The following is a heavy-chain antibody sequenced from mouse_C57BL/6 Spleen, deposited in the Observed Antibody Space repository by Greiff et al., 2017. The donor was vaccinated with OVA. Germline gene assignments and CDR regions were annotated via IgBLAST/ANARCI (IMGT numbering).Heavy chain of an antibody. D-gene: IGHD2-3*01. CDR1: GYTFTSYW. CDR3: ARPLDGYYYYAMDY. Sequence: QVQLQQPGAELVRPGSSVKLSYKASGYTFTSYWMHWVKQRPIQGLEWIGNIDPSDSETHYNQKFKDKATLTVDKSSSTAYMQLSSLTSEDSAVYYCARPLDGYYYYAMDYWGQGTSVTVSS. V-gene: IGHV1-52*01. J-gene: IGHJ4*01. CDR2: IDPSDSET.